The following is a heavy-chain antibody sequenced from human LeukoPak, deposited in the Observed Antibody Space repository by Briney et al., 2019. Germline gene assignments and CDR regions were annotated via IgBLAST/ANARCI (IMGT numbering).Heavy chain of an antibody. V-gene: IGHV1-46*01. CDR2: INPAGGST. J-gene: IGHJ4*02. Sequence: GASVKVSCKASGFTFTSYYMHWVRQAPGQGLEWMGIINPAGGSTSYAQKFQGRVTMTRDTSTSTVYMELSSLRSEDTAVYYCARGELRLGELSLEIDYWGQGTLVTVSS. CDR3: ARGELRLGELSLEIDY. CDR1: GFTFTSYY. D-gene: IGHD3-16*02.